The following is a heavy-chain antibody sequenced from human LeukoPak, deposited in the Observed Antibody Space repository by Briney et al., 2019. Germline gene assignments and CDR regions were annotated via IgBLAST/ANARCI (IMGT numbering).Heavy chain of an antibody. CDR1: GGSFSGYY. CDR3: ARGGGVVVVPAASFDY. V-gene: IGHV4-34*01. J-gene: IGHJ4*02. CDR2: INHSGST. Sequence: SETLSLTCAVYGGSFSGYYWSWIRQPAGKGLEWIGEINHSGSTNYNPSLKSRVTISVDTSKNQFSLKLSSVTAADTAVYYCARGGGVVVVPAASFDYWGQGTLVTVSS. D-gene: IGHD2-2*01.